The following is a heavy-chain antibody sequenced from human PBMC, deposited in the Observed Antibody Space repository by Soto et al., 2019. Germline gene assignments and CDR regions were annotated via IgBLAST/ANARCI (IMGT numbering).Heavy chain of an antibody. D-gene: IGHD3-9*01. CDR2: IYYSGST. CDR3: ARVEMATLTIIDY. V-gene: IGHV4-30-4*01. CDR1: GGSISSGDYY. J-gene: IGHJ4*02. Sequence: PSETLSLTCTVSGGSISSGDYYWSWIRQPPGKGLEWIGYIYYSGSTYYNPSLKSRVTISVDTSKNQFSLKLSSVTAADTAVYYCARVEMATLTIIDYWGQGTLVIVSS.